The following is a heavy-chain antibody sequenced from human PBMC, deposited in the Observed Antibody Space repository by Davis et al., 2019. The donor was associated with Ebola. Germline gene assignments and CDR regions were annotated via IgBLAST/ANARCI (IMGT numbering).Heavy chain of an antibody. D-gene: IGHD6-13*01. CDR1: GGSISSYY. CDR3: ARRGTSSWYAGWFDP. V-gene: IGHV4-39*01. J-gene: IGHJ5*02. CDR2: IYYSGST. Sequence: MPSETLSLTCTVSGGSISSYYWSWIRQPPGKGLEWIGSIYYSGSTYYNPSLKSRVTISVDTSKNQFSLKLSSVTAAATAMYYCARRGTSSWYAGWFDPWGQGTLVTVSS.